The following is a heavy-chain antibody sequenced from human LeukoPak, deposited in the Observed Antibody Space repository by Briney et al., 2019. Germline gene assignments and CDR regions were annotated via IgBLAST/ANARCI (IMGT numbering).Heavy chain of an antibody. CDR1: GGSISSSSYY. CDR3: ARHGFQSGSYYYAFFDF. V-gene: IGHV4-39*01. J-gene: IGHJ4*02. D-gene: IGHD1-26*01. CDR2: IYYSGCT. Sequence: SETLSLTCTVSGGSISSSSYYWGWIRPPPGLGLVWIRNIYYSGCTYYNPSLKSRFSISVDTSKNQSSLKLGSVSAADTAVYYCARHGFQSGSYYYAFFDFGGQGTLVTVSS.